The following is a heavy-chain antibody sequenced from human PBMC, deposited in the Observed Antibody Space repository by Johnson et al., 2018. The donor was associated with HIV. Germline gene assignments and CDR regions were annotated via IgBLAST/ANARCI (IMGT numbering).Heavy chain of an antibody. V-gene: IGHV3-30*19. CDR1: GFTFSSYG. J-gene: IGHJ3*02. D-gene: IGHD2-15*01. CDR3: ARAPGGSPRAAFDI. CDR2: ISYGGKNK. Sequence: QVQLVESGGGVVQPGGSLRLSCAGSGFTFSSYGMHWVRQAPGKGLEWVALISYGGKNKYYADSVKGRFTISRDNAKNSLYLQMNSLRAEDTALYYCARAPGGSPRAAFDIWGQGTMVTVSS.